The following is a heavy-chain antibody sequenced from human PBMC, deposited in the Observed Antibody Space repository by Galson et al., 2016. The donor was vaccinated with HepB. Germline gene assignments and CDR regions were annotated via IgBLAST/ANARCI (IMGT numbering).Heavy chain of an antibody. CDR1: GGSISSGDYH. J-gene: IGHJ5*02. CDR3: ARGLNIIGP. D-gene: IGHD2/OR15-2a*01. CDR2: IQNSGST. Sequence: TLSLTCTVSGGSISSGDYHWSWLRQLPGKGLEWIGCIQNSGSTYYNPSVKSRLIISVDTSKNQFSLELSSVTAADTAVYYCARGLNIIGPWDQGTLVTVSS. V-gene: IGHV4-31*03.